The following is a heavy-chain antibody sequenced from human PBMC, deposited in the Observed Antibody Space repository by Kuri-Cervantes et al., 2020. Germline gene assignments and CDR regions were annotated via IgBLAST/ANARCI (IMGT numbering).Heavy chain of an antibody. V-gene: IGHV1-8*01. CDR1: GFTFTSYD. Sequence: GESLKISCAASGFTFTSYDINWVRQATGQGLEWMGWMNPNSGNTGYAQKFQGRVTMTRNTSISTAYMELSSLRSEDTAVYYCAREFPLHSSGYSRWGQGTLVTVSS. CDR3: AREFPLHSSGYSR. CDR2: MNPNSGNT. J-gene: IGHJ4*02. D-gene: IGHD3-22*01.